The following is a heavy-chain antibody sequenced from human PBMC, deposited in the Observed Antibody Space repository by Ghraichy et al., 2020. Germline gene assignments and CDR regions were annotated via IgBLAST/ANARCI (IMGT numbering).Heavy chain of an antibody. V-gene: IGHV4-39*01. CDR1: GGSISSNY. D-gene: IGHD6-6*01. J-gene: IGHJ4*02. CDR2: IYYSGST. CDR3: ARRLGGSSKIDY. Sequence: SQTLSLTCTVSGGSISSNYWGWIRQPPGKGLEWIGNIYYSGSTYYNPSLTSRVTMSVDTSKKQFSLQLSSVTAADTAVYYCARRLGGSSKIDYWGQGTLVTVSS.